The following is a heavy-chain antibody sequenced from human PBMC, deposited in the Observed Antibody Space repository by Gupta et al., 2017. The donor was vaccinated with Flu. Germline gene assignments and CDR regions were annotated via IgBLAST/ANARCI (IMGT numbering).Heavy chain of an antibody. CDR1: GGSISSDGYY. V-gene: IGHV4-31*03. CDR3: AREALAGSVEYFQL. Sequence: QVQMRESGPGLVKPSQTLSLTCTVSGGSISSDGYYWSWIRQHPGKGLEWIGYMYYSGSTVYNPSLKNRLAISIDTSKNQFSLNLSSVTAADTAVYYCAREALAGSVEYFQLWGQGTLVTVSS. J-gene: IGHJ1*01. CDR2: MYYSGST. D-gene: IGHD6-19*01.